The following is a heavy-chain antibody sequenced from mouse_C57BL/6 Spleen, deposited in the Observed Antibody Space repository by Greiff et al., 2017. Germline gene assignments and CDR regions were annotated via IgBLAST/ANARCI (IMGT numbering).Heavy chain of an antibody. Sequence: VQLQQSGPELVKPGASVKISCKASGYTFTDYYMNWVKQSHGKSLEWIGDINPDNGGTSYNQKFKGKATLTVDKSSSTAYMELRSLTSEDSAVYYCARGLGPNYFDYWGQGTTLTVSS. J-gene: IGHJ2*01. V-gene: IGHV1-26*01. D-gene: IGHD4-1*01. CDR2: INPDNGGT. CDR1: GYTFTDYY. CDR3: ARGLGPNYFDY.